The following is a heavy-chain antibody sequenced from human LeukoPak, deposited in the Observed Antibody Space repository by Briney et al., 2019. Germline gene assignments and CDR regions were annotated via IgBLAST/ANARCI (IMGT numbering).Heavy chain of an antibody. CDR2: IYYSGST. V-gene: IGHV4-59*01. CDR3: ARFYGSGSYYAFDI. D-gene: IGHD3-10*01. Sequence: SETLSLTCTVSGGSISSYYWSWIWQPPGKGLEWIGYIYYSGSTNYNPSLKSRVTISVDTSKNQFSLKLSSVTAADTAVYYCARFYGSGSYYAFDIWGQGTMVTVSS. J-gene: IGHJ3*02. CDR1: GGSISSYY.